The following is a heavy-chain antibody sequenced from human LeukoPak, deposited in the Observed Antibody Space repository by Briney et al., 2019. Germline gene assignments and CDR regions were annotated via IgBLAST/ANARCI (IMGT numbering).Heavy chain of an antibody. D-gene: IGHD5-24*01. Sequence: PGKSLRLSCAASEFTFINYAMNWVRQAPGKGLEWLALISYDGNNDYYADSVKGRFFISRDNAKSTLYLQMNSLRVEDTAVYYCARDRPPRGGYSSPYYFFYMDVWGKGTTVAVSS. J-gene: IGHJ6*03. CDR1: EFTFINYA. CDR2: ISYDGNND. V-gene: IGHV3-30-3*01. CDR3: ARDRPPRGGYSSPYYFFYMDV.